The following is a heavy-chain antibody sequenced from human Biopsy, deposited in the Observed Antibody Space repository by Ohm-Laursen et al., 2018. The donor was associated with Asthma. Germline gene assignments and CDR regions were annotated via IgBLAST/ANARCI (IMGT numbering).Heavy chain of an antibody. CDR2: MNPNSGNT. J-gene: IGHJ6*02. Sequence: ASVKVSCKASGYTFINNAINWVRQAAGQGLEWMGWMNPNSGNTGYAQKFHGRVTMTRDTSINTVYMELSSLRSDDTAVLYCAKARCYYYYCDMEVWGQGTTVTVSS. CDR3: AKARCYYYYCDMEV. D-gene: IGHD3-16*02. CDR1: GYTFINNA. V-gene: IGHV1-8*01.